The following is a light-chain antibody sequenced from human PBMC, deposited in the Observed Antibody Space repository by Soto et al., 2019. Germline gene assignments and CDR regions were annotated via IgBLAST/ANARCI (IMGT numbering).Light chain of an antibody. J-gene: IGKJ1*01. V-gene: IGKV1-5*03. CDR3: HQHKTYFRM. CDR1: ESINTW. Sequence: DIQMTQSPSTLSASVGDRVTITCRASESINTWLAWYQQKTGKAPKLLIYGASSLESGVPLRFSGSGSGTEFALPSSSLHPDDFATCCRHQHKTYFRMCGQGTKVEIK. CDR2: GAS.